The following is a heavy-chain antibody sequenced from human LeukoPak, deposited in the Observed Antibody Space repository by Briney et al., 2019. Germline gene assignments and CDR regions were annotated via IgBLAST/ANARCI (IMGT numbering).Heavy chain of an antibody. D-gene: IGHD2-2*01. CDR2: ISSSSSTI. CDR3: ARGGREYQLPPLDV. Sequence: GGSLRLSCAASGFTFSSYSMNWVRQAPGKGLEWVSYISSSSSTIYYADSVKGRFTISRDNAKNSLYLQMNSLRAEDTAVYYCARGGREYQLPPLDVWGKGTTVTVSS. CDR1: GFTFSSYS. V-gene: IGHV3-48*04. J-gene: IGHJ6*04.